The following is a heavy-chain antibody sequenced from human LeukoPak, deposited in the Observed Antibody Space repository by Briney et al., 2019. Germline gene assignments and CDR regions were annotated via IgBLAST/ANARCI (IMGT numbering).Heavy chain of an antibody. Sequence: ASVKVSCKASGYTFTSYGISWVRQAPGQGLDSMGWISAYNGNTNCAQKLQGRVTMTTDTSTSTAYMELRSLRSDDTAVYYCARVLGHYYDSSGYYLNWFDPWGQGTLVTVSS. V-gene: IGHV1-18*01. CDR2: ISAYNGNT. J-gene: IGHJ5*02. CDR3: ARVLGHYYDSSGYYLNWFDP. D-gene: IGHD3-22*01. CDR1: GYTFTSYG.